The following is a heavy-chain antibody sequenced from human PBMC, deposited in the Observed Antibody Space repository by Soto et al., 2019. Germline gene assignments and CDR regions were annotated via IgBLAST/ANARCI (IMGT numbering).Heavy chain of an antibody. D-gene: IGHD2-15*01. V-gene: IGHV4-34*01. CDR3: AWAVYCSGGSCYSAVSG. CDR2: INHSGST. J-gene: IGHJ4*02. Sequence: QVQLQQWGAGLLKPSETLSLTCAVYGGSFSGYYWSWIRQPPGKGLEWIGEINHSGSTNYNPSLKSRVTISVATSKHQFSLKLSSVTAADPAVYYCAWAVYCSGGSCYSAVSGWGQGTLVTVSS. CDR1: GGSFSGYY.